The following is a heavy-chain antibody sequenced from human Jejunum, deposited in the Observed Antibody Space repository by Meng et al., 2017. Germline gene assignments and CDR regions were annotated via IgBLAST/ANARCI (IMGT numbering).Heavy chain of an antibody. CDR1: GGSISGYF. D-gene: IGHD1-26*01. V-gene: IGHV4-34*02. CDR2: FTCGGTT. J-gene: IGHJ4*02. Sequence: QVQLQQWGAGLLKPSETLSLTCAVYGGSISGYFWSWIRQAPGEGLEWVGEFTCGGTTNYNPSLKSRVTISADTSKNQFSLTLSSVSAADTAVYYCARHEVDFDNWGQGTLVTVSS. CDR3: ARHEVDFDN.